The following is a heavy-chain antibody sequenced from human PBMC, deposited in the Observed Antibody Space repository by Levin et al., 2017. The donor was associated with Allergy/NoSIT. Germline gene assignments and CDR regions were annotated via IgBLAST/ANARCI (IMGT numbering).Heavy chain of an antibody. CDR1: GFTVSSNY. CDR3: AREGSSGRYSPTLDYYYMDV. Sequence: GESLKISCAASGFTVSSNYMSWVRQAPGKGLEWVSVIYSGGSTYYADSVKGRFTISRDNSKNTLYLQMNSLRAEDTAVYYCAREGSSGRYSPTLDYYYMDVWGKGTTVTVSS. CDR2: IYSGGST. J-gene: IGHJ6*03. D-gene: IGHD6-19*01. V-gene: IGHV3-66*02.